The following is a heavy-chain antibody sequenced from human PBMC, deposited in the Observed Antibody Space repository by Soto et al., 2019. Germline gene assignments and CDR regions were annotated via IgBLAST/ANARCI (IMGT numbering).Heavy chain of an antibody. CDR2: ISGDGGST. J-gene: IGHJ4*02. Sequence: PGGSLRLSCAASGFTFSNYAMSWVRQAPGKGLEWVSGISGDGGSTYYADSVKGRFTISRDNSKNTLYLQMNSLRAEDTAVYYCAKVSPTGTWVYDYWGQGTLVTSPQ. CDR3: AKVSPTGTWVYDY. D-gene: IGHD1-1*01. CDR1: GFTFSNYA. V-gene: IGHV3-23*01.